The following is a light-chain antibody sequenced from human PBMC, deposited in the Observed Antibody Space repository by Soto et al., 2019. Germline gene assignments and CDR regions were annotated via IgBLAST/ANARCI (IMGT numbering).Light chain of an antibody. CDR3: SSYTSSSTVV. J-gene: IGLJ2*01. V-gene: IGLV2-14*01. Sequence: QSALTQPASVSGSPGGSITISCTGTSSDVGGYNYVSWYQQHPGKAPKLMIYDVSNRPSGVSNRFSGSKSGNTASLTISGLQAEDEADYYCSSYTSSSTVVFGAGTKVTVL. CDR2: DVS. CDR1: SSDVGGYNY.